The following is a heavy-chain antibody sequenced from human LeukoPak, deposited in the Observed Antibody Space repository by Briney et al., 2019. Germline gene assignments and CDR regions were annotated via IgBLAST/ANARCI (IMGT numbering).Heavy chain of an antibody. Sequence: ASVKVSCKAPGYTFTSYGISWVRQAPGQGLEWMGWISAYNGNTNYAQKFQGRVTITADTSTDTAYMELSSLRSEDTAVYYCATCSSKIGEDHFYYYYMDVWGKGTAVTVSS. CDR2: ISAYNGNT. CDR3: ATCSSKIGEDHFYYYYMDV. J-gene: IGHJ6*03. D-gene: IGHD6-13*01. CDR1: GYTFTSYG. V-gene: IGHV1-18*01.